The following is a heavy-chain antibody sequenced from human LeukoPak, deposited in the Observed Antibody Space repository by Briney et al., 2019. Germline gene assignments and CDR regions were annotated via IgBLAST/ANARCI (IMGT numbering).Heavy chain of an antibody. CDR1: GGSISRYY. CDR3: ARYGYSYAFDY. J-gene: IGHJ4*02. Sequence: SEALSLTCTVSGGSISRYYWSWIRQPPGKGLEWIGYIYYSGSTNSSPSLKSRVTIALDTSKNQFSLKLRSVTAADTAVYYCARYGYSYAFDYWGQGTLVTVSS. D-gene: IGHD5-18*01. V-gene: IGHV4-59*01. CDR2: IYYSGST.